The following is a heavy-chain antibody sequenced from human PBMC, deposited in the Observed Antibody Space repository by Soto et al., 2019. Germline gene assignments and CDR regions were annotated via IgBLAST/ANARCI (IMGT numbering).Heavy chain of an antibody. CDR2: IYHSGST. V-gene: IGHV4-4*02. D-gene: IGHD2-15*01. J-gene: IGHJ5*02. CDR1: GGSISSSNW. Sequence: PSETLSLTCVVSGGSISSSNWWSWVRQPPGKGLEWIGEIYHSGSTNYNPSLKSRVTISVDKSKNQFSLKLSSVTAADTAVYYCARDLGYCSGGSCYADNWFDPWGQGTLVTVSS. CDR3: ARDLGYCSGGSCYADNWFDP.